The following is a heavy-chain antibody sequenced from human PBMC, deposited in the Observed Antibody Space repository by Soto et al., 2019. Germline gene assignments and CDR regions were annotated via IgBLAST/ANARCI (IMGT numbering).Heavy chain of an antibody. Sequence: SETLSLTCAVSEGSFSTGDYSWNWIRQPPGKGLEWIGYIYTSGSTYYSSSLKSRVTISVDRSKNQFSLQLTSVTAADTAVYYRARGNEYGGVPFDYWGQGLLVTVSS. J-gene: IGHJ4*02. D-gene: IGHD4-17*01. CDR2: IYTSGST. CDR1: EGSFSTGDYS. CDR3: ARGNEYGGVPFDY. V-gene: IGHV4-30-2*01.